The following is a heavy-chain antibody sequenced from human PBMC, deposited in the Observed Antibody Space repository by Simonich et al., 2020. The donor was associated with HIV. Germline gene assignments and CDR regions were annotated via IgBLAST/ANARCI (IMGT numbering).Heavy chain of an antibody. CDR1: GGSFSGYY. D-gene: IGHD2-21*02. Sequence: QVQLQQWGAGLLKPSETLSLTCAVYGGSFSGYYWNWIRQPPGKGLEWIGEINDSGSTNYNPSLKSRGTISVDTSKNQFSLKLSSVTAADTAVYYCARRRVTNGYFDYWGQGTLVTVSA. CDR2: INDSGST. J-gene: IGHJ4*02. CDR3: ARRRVTNGYFDY. V-gene: IGHV4-34*01.